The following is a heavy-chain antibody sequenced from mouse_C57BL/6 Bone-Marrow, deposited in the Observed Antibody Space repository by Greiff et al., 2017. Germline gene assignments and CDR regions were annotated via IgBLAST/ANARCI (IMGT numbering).Heavy chain of an antibody. CDR3: ARNRILRYAMDY. CDR1: GFSLTSYG. CDR2: IWRGGST. D-gene: IGHD1-1*01. J-gene: IGHJ4*01. V-gene: IGHV2-2*01. Sequence: VMLVESGPGLVQPSQSLSITCTVSGFSLTSYGVHWVRQSPGKGLEWLGVIWRGGSTDYNAAFISRLSISKDNSKSQVFFKMNSLQADDTAIYYCARNRILRYAMDYWGQGASVTVSS.